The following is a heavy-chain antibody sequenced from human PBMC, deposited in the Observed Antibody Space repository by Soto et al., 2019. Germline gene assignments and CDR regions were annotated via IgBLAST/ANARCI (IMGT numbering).Heavy chain of an antibody. D-gene: IGHD6-13*01. CDR3: ARPGSLVAAAETDYYYGMDV. Sequence: ASVKVSCKASGYTFTGYYMHWVRQAPGQGLEWMGWINPNSGGTNYAQKFQGWVTMTRDTSISTAYMELSRLRSDDTAVYYCARPGSLVAAAETDYYYGMDVWGQGTTVTVSS. V-gene: IGHV1-2*04. J-gene: IGHJ6*02. CDR2: INPNSGGT. CDR1: GYTFTGYY.